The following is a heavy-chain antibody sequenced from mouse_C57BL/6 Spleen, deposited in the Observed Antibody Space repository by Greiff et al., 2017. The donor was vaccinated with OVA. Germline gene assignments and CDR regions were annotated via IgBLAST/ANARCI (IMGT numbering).Heavy chain of an antibody. V-gene: IGHV1-26*01. J-gene: IGHJ3*01. CDR3: ARGGIYYYGSSYGFAY. Sequence: VQLKQSGPELVKPGASVKISCKASGYTFTDYYMNWVKQSHGKSLEWIGDINPNNGGTSYNQKFKGKATLTVDKSSSTAYMELRSLTSEDSAVYYCARGGIYYYGSSYGFAYWGQGTLVTVSA. D-gene: IGHD1-1*01. CDR2: INPNNGGT. CDR1: GYTFTDYY.